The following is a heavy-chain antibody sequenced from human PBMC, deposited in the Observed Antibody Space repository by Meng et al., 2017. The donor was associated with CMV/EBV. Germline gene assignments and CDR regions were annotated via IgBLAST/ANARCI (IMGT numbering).Heavy chain of an antibody. J-gene: IGHJ5*02. V-gene: IGHV1-18*01. Sequence: SAMVFCKASGYTSIDYGISWVRQAPGQGLEWMGWISAYNGNTNYAQKFQGRVTMTTDTSTSTAYMELRSLRSDDTAIYYCARDRAPIRSGWYGCWFDPWGQGTLVTVSS. D-gene: IGHD6-19*01. CDR2: ISAYNGNT. CDR1: GYTSIDYG. CDR3: ARDRAPIRSGWYGCWFDP.